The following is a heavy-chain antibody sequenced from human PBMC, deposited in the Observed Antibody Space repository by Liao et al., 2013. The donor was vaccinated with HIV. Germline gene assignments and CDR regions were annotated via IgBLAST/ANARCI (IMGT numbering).Heavy chain of an antibody. D-gene: IGHD4-23*01. CDR2: LYTSGST. Sequence: QVQLQQWGAGLLKPSETLSLTCAVSGGSFSGYYWSWIRQPAGKGLEWIGRLYTSGSTNYNPSLKSRVTMSVDTSKNQFSLKLSSVTAADTAVYYCARGTTVVSVDYWGQGTLVTVSS. CDR3: ARGTTVVSVDY. V-gene: IGHV4-59*10. CDR1: GGSFSGYY. J-gene: IGHJ4*02.